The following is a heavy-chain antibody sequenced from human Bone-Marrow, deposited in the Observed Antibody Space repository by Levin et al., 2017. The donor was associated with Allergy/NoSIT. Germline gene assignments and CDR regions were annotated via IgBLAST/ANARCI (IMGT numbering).Heavy chain of an antibody. V-gene: IGHV3-23*01. J-gene: IGHJ4*02. Sequence: SCAASGFTFSTYAMSWVRQAPGKGLEWVSTISGSGGTTYYADSVKGRFTVSRDNSKNTLYLQMNSLRAEDTAVYFCPRIWSGYFYYDYWGQGTLVTVSS. D-gene: IGHD3-3*01. CDR1: GFTFSTYA. CDR2: ISGSGGTT. CDR3: PRIWSGYFYYDY.